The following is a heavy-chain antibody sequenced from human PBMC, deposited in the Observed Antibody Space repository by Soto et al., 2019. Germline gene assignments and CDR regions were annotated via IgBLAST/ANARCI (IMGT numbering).Heavy chain of an antibody. CDR3: ARGTPSPLIVRSSRGPWFDP. V-gene: IGHV4-38-2*01. CDR1: GYYISSGYY. J-gene: IGHJ5*02. CDR2: IYHSGST. Sequence: PWETRSLTCAVSGYYISSGYYWGWIRQPPGKGLEWIGSIYHSGSTSYNPSLKSRVTISVDTSKNQFSLKLSSVTAADTAVYFCARGTPSPLIVRSSRGPWFDPWGQGTLVTVSS. D-gene: IGHD2-15*01.